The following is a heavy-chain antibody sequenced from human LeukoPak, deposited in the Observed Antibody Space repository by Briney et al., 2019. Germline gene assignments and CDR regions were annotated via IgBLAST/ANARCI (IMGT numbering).Heavy chain of an antibody. CDR3: AGPRGGQSPGSANFDY. CDR1: GYTFTSNY. CDR2: IYPRDGST. Sequence: ASVKVSCKASGYTFTSNYIHWVRQAPGQGLEWMGMIYPRDGSTSYAQKFQGRVTVTRDTSTSTVHMELSSLRSEDTAVYYCAGPRGGQSPGSANFDYWGQGTLVTVSS. V-gene: IGHV1-46*01. J-gene: IGHJ4*02. D-gene: IGHD2-15*01.